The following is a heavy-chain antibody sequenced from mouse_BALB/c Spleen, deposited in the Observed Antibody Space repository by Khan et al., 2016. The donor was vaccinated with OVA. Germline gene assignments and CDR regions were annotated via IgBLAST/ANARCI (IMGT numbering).Heavy chain of an antibody. CDR1: GFTFSDYY. J-gene: IGHJ3*01. Sequence: EVELVESGGGLVEPGGSLRLSCATSGFTFSDYYMSWVRQPPGKALEWLGFIRKKASGYTTEYSASVKGRFTIYRDNSHSILYLQMNRLRAEDSATYYCARVDYGYGFAYWGQGTLVTVSA. D-gene: IGHD1-2*01. V-gene: IGHV7-3*02. CDR3: ARVDYGYGFAY. CDR2: IRKKASGYTT.